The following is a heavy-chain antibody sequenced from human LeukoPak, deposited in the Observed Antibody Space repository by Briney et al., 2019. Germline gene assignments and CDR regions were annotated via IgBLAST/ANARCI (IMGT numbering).Heavy chain of an antibody. D-gene: IGHD6-19*01. CDR2: ISGSGGST. Sequence: PGGSLRLSCAASGFTFSSYAMSWVRQAPGKGLEWVSAISGSGGSTYYADSVKGWFTISRDNSKNTLYLQMNSLRAEDTAVYYCAKECPAVAGGHDAFDIWGQGTMVTVSS. CDR3: AKECPAVAGGHDAFDI. J-gene: IGHJ3*02. V-gene: IGHV3-23*01. CDR1: GFTFSSYA.